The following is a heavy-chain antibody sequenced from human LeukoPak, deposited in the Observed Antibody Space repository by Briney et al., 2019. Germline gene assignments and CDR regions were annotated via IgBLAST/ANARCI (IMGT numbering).Heavy chain of an antibody. CDR1: GYTFTSYD. D-gene: IGHD6-13*01. Sequence: ASVKVSCKASGYTFTSYDINWVRQATGQGLEWMGWMNPNSGNTGYAQKFQGRVTMTRNTSISTAYMELSSLRSEDTAVYYCARAASYSSSGKTRKNYYFDYWSQGTLVTVSS. CDR2: MNPNSGNT. CDR3: ARAASYSSSGKTRKNYYFDY. V-gene: IGHV1-8*01. J-gene: IGHJ4*02.